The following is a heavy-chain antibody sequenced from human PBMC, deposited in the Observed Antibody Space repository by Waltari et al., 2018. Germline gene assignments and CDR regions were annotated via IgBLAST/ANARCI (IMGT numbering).Heavy chain of an antibody. V-gene: IGHV3-30-3*01. CDR1: GFTFSSYA. J-gene: IGHJ4*02. CDR2: ISYDGSNK. Sequence: QVQLVESGGGVVQPGRSLRLSCAASGFTFSSYAMHWVRQAPGKGLGWVAVISYDGSNKYYADSVKGRFTISRDNSKNTLYLQMNSLRAEDTAVYYCARDRPAYCSSTSCYDIAAAVGYWGQGTLVTVSS. D-gene: IGHD2-2*01. CDR3: ARDRPAYCSSTSCYDIAAAVGY.